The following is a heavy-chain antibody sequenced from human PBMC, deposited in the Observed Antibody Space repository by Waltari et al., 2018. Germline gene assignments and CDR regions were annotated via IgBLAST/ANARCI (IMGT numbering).Heavy chain of an antibody. D-gene: IGHD2-21*01. CDR2: IYSGGST. CDR1: GFTFSSYA. CDR3: AKAGAGLVIAITPGRWVMD. Sequence: EVQLLESGGGLVQPGGSLRLSCAASGFTFSSYAMSWVRQAPGKGLEWVSVIYSGGSTYYADSVKGPFTISRDNSKNTLYLQMNSLRAEDTAVYYCAKAGAGLVIAITPGRWVMDWGQGTLVTVSS. V-gene: IGHV3-23*03. J-gene: IGHJ4*02.